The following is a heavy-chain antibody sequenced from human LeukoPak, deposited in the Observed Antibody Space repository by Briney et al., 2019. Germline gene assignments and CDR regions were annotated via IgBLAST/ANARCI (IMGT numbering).Heavy chain of an antibody. CDR3: ARGKSSGWYEVDY. V-gene: IGHV3-30-3*01. CDR2: ISYDGSNK. D-gene: IGHD6-19*01. J-gene: IGHJ4*02. CDR1: GFTFSSYA. Sequence: PGGSLRLSCAASGFTFSSYAMHWVRQAPGKGLEWVAVISYDGSNKYYADSVKGRFTISRDNSKNTLYLQMNSLRAEDTAVYYCARGKSSGWYEVDYWGQGTLVTVSS.